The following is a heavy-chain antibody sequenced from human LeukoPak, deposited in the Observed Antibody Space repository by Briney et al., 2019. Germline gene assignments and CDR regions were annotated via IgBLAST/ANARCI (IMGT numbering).Heavy chain of an antibody. J-gene: IGHJ4*02. Sequence: GESLKISCKGSGYSFTSYWIGWVRQMPGKGLEWMGIIYPGDSDTRYSPSFQGQVTISADKSISTAYLQWSSLKASDTAMYYCARQKGCDILTGYYSDYWGQGTLVTVSS. CDR2: IYPGDSDT. D-gene: IGHD3-9*01. CDR1: GYSFTSYW. V-gene: IGHV5-51*01. CDR3: ARQKGCDILTGYYSDY.